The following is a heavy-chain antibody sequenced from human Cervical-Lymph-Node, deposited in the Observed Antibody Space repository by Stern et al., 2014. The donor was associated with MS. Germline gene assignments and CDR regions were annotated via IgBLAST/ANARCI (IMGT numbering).Heavy chain of an antibody. V-gene: IGHV1-46*01. J-gene: IGHJ6*02. CDR3: ARDYIVVVQAANDPRNYYYYGMDV. CDR2: INPSGSET. D-gene: IGHD2-2*01. Sequence: VQLVESGAEVTQPGASVKVSCKASGYTFTNYYMHWVRQAPGQGLEWMGIINPSGSETPSAQKFQGRVTMTRDASTSTVYMELSSLRSEDTAVYYCARDYIVVVQAANDPRNYYYYGMDVWGQGTTVTVSS. CDR1: GYTFTNYY.